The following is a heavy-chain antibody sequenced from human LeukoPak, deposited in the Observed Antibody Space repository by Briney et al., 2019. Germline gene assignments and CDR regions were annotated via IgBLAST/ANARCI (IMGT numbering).Heavy chain of an antibody. V-gene: IGHV1-8*01. CDR1: GYTFTSYD. D-gene: IGHD6-13*01. Sequence: ASVKVSCKASGYTFTSYDINWVRQATGQGLEWMGWMNPNSGNTGYAQKFQGRVTMTRNTSISTAYMELSSLRSEDTAVYYCARLSFSSSRYGSYYYYMDVWGKGTTVTVSS. CDR2: MNPNSGNT. CDR3: ARLSFSSSRYGSYYYYMDV. J-gene: IGHJ6*03.